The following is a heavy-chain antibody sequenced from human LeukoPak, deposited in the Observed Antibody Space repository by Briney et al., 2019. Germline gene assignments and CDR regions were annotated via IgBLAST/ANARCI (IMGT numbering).Heavy chain of an antibody. D-gene: IGHD3-22*01. V-gene: IGHV3-20*04. CDR1: GFTFSSYA. CDR2: INWNGGDT. J-gene: IGHJ4*02. CDR3: ARDLPQIEY. Sequence: GGSLRLSCAASGFTFSSYAINWVCQAPGKGLEWVSGINWNGGDTAYADSVKGRFTISRDNAKNSLYLQMNSLRAEDTALYYCARDLPQIEYWGQGTLVTVSS.